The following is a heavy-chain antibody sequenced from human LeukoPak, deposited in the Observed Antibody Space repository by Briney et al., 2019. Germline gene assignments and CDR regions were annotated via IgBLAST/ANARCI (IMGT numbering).Heavy chain of an antibody. CDR2: ISYDGSNK. D-gene: IGHD6-19*01. CDR3: VPEEKYSGGWFYFDS. V-gene: IGHV3-30-3*01. Sequence: GGSLRLSCAASGFTFSSYAMHWVRQAPGKGLEWVAVISYDGSNKYYADSVKGRFTISRDNSKNTLYLQMSSLRAEDTAMYYCVPEEKYSGGWFYFDSWGLGTLVTVSS. J-gene: IGHJ4*02. CDR1: GFTFSSYA.